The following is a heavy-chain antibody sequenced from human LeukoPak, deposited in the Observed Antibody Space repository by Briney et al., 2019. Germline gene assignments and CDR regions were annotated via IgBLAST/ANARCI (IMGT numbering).Heavy chain of an antibody. CDR3: ARRVAASIDY. CDR2: IYYSGST. CDR1: GGSISSSSYY. V-gene: IGHV4-39*01. J-gene: IGHJ4*02. Sequence: SETLSLTCTVSGGSISSSSYYWGWLRHPPGKGLEWIGSIYYSGSTYHNPSLKSRVTISVDTSQNQLSLTLLSVTAADKAVYNCARRVAASIDYWGQGTLVTVSS. D-gene: IGHD6-13*01.